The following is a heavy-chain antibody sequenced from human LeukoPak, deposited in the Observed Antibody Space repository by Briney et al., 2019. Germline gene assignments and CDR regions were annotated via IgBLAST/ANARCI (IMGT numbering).Heavy chain of an antibody. Sequence: SETLSLTCAVYGGSFSGYYWSWIRQPPGKGLEWIGEINHSGSTNYNPSLKSRVTISVDTSKNQFSLKLSSVTAADTAVYYCARGMRRFLEWLSQYNWFDPWGQGTLVTVSS. V-gene: IGHV4-34*01. CDR1: GGSFSGYY. CDR3: ARGMRRFLEWLSQYNWFDP. D-gene: IGHD3-3*01. CDR2: INHSGST. J-gene: IGHJ5*02.